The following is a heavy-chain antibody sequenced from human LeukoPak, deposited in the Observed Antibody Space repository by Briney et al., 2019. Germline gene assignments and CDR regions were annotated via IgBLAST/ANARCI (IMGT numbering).Heavy chain of an antibody. Sequence: SETLSLTCTVSGGSISSSSYYWGWIRQPPGKGLEWIGSIYYSGSTYYNPSLKSRVTISVDTSKNQFSLKLSSVTAADTAVYYCARRLGDILTGFDYWGQGTLVTVSS. CDR2: IYYSGST. CDR3: ARRLGDILTGFDY. D-gene: IGHD3-9*01. V-gene: IGHV4-39*01. J-gene: IGHJ4*02. CDR1: GGSISSSSYY.